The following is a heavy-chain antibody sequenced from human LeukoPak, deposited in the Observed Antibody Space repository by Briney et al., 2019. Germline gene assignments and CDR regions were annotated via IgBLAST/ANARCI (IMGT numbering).Heavy chain of an antibody. CDR2: ITWNSDNI. J-gene: IGHJ4*02. Sequence: GGSLRLSCAASGFTFDDYAMHWVRQAPGKGLEWVSGITWNSDNIEYADSVKGRFTISRDNAKNSLYLQMNSLRAEDTAVYYCARPIGGYCSSTSCYEWGYWGQGTLVTVSS. CDR1: GFTFDDYA. D-gene: IGHD2-2*01. V-gene: IGHV3-9*01. CDR3: ARPIGGYCSSTSCYEWGY.